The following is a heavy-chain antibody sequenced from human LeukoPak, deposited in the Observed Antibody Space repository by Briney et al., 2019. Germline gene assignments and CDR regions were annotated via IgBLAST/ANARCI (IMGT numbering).Heavy chain of an antibody. Sequence: PGGSLRLSCAASGLTFSRYWMTWFRQAPGKGLEWVANIKQDGSEKYYVDSVKGRFTISGDNADRSLYLQMTSLRVEDTAVYFCASRYCTGVNCFAASYMCMDVWGKGTTVTVSS. CDR1: GLTFSRYW. CDR3: ASRYCTGVNCFAASYMCMDV. CDR2: IKQDGSEK. D-gene: IGHD2-8*02. J-gene: IGHJ6*03. V-gene: IGHV3-7*01.